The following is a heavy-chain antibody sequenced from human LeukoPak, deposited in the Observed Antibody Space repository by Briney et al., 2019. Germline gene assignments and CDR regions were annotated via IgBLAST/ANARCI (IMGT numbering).Heavy chain of an antibody. J-gene: IGHJ4*02. Sequence: ASVKVFCKASGYTFISYHIHWVRQAPGQGLKWMGIINPSGGSTSYAQKFQGRVTMTRDTSTSTVYMELSSPRSEDTAVYYCARRHYDFWSGYFDCWGQGTLVTVSS. CDR3: ARRHYDFWSGYFDC. V-gene: IGHV1-46*01. D-gene: IGHD3-3*01. CDR2: INPSGGST. CDR1: GYTFISYH.